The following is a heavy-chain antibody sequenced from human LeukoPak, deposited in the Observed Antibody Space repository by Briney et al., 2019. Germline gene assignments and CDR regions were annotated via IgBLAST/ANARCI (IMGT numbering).Heavy chain of an antibody. CDR3: AKGTLGSGSYYYNNWFDP. J-gene: IGHJ5*02. Sequence: PGGSLRLSCATSGFTFDDYAMHWVRQAPGKGLEWVSGINWNSGSIGYADSVKGRFTISRDNAKNSLYLQMNSLRAEDTALYYCAKGTLGSGSYYYNNWFDPWGQGTLVTVSP. CDR1: GFTFDDYA. CDR2: INWNSGSI. V-gene: IGHV3-9*01. D-gene: IGHD3-10*01.